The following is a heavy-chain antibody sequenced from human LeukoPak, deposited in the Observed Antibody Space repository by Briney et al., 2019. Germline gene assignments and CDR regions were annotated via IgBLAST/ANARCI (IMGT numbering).Heavy chain of an antibody. V-gene: IGHV1-69*13. J-gene: IGHJ4*02. Sequence: SVKVSCKTSGGIFSSYGISWVRQAPGQGLEWMGGIIPIFGRANYAQKFQGRVTITADESTRTVYMELSSLRSEDTAVYYCAREWDYDTSGYYYYYWGQGTLVTVSS. CDR1: GGIFSSYG. CDR3: AREWDYDTSGYYYYY. CDR2: IIPIFGRA. D-gene: IGHD3-22*01.